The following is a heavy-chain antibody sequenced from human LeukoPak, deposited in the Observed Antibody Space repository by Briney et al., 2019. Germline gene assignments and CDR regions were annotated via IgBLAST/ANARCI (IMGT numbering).Heavy chain of an antibody. V-gene: IGHV3-33*06. CDR2: IWYDGSNK. CDR1: GFTFSSYG. Sequence: GGSLRLSCAASGFTFSSYGMHWVRQAPGKGLEWVAVIWYDGSNKYYADSVKGRFTISRDNSKNTLYLQMNSLRAEDTAVYYCAKGYYDSSGYYYPGDAFDIWGQGTMVTVS. D-gene: IGHD3-22*01. J-gene: IGHJ3*02. CDR3: AKGYYDSSGYYYPGDAFDI.